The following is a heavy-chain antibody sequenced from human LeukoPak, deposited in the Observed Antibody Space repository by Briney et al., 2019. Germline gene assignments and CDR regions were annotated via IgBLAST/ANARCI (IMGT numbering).Heavy chain of an antibody. J-gene: IGHJ3*02. CDR1: GYTFTSYY. D-gene: IGHD6-13*01. CDR2: INPSGGST. Sequence: GASVKVSCTASGYTFTSYYMHWVRQAPGQGLEWMGIINPSGGSTSYAQKFQGRVTMTRDTSTSTVYMELSSLRSEDTAVYYCARRTAGSSSRMGDAFDIWGQGTMVTVSS. CDR3: ARRTAGSSSRMGDAFDI. V-gene: IGHV1-46*01.